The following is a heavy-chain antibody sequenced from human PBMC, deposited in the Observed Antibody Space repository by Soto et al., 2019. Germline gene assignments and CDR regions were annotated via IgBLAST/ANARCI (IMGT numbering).Heavy chain of an antibody. D-gene: IGHD3-9*01. V-gene: IGHV3-21*01. CDR2: ISSSSSCI. J-gene: IGHJ5*02. Sequence: GGSLRLSCAASGFTFSSYSMNWVRQAPGKGLEWVSSISSSSSCIYYADSVKGRFTISRDNAKNSLYLQMNSLRAEDTAVYYCARDQLRYFDWFPLDPWGQGTLVTVSS. CDR3: ARDQLRYFDWFPLDP. CDR1: GFTFSSYS.